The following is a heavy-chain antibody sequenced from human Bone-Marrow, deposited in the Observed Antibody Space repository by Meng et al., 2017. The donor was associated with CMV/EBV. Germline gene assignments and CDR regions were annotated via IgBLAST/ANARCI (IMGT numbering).Heavy chain of an antibody. D-gene: IGHD3-22*01. J-gene: IGHJ5*02. Sequence: YMHRVKQAPGKGLEWMGLVDPEDGETIYAEKFQGRVTITADTSTDTAYMELSSLRSEDTAVYYCATVSRGTFFYYDSSGYSAASWFDPWGQGTLVTVSS. V-gene: IGHV1-69-2*01. CDR3: ATVSRGTFFYYDSSGYSAASWFDP. CDR2: VDPEDGET. CDR1: Y.